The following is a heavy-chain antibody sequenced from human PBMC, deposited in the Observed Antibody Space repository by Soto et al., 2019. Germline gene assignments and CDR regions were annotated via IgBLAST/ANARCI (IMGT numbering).Heavy chain of an antibody. CDR1: GDSFTSYW. Sequence: PGESLKISCKGSGDSFTSYWIGWVRQMPGKGLEWMGIIYPGDSDTRYSPSFQGQVTISADKSISTAYLQWSSLKASDTAMYYCAKSVSNDLSWAALYTWGQGTTVPISS. CDR3: AKSVSNDLSWAALYT. J-gene: IGHJ3*02. CDR2: IYPGDSDT. D-gene: IGHD2-8*01. V-gene: IGHV5-51*01.